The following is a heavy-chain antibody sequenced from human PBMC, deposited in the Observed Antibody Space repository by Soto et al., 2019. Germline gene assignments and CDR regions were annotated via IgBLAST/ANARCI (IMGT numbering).Heavy chain of an antibody. D-gene: IGHD3-16*01. CDR2: IYYSGST. CDR1: GGSISSGDYY. V-gene: IGHV4-30-4*01. Sequence: SETLSLTCTVSGGSISSGDYYWSWIRQPPGKGLEWIGYIYYSGSTYYNPSLKSRVTISVDTSKSQFSLKLSSVTAADTAVYYCARVGDYYYYGMDVWGQGATVTVSS. J-gene: IGHJ6*02. CDR3: ARVGDYYYYGMDV.